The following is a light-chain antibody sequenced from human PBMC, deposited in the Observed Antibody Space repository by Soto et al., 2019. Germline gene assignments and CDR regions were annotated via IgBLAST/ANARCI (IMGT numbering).Light chain of an antibody. CDR1: SSDVGGYNF. V-gene: IGLV2-14*01. J-gene: IGLJ1*01. CDR2: EVS. CDR3: FSYTSSTAYV. Sequence: QSALTQPASESGSPGQSITISCTGTSSDVGGYNFVSWYQLHPGKAPKLMIYEVSNWPSGISNRFSASKSGNTASLTISGLQTEDEADYYCFSYTSSTAYVFGSGTKLTVL.